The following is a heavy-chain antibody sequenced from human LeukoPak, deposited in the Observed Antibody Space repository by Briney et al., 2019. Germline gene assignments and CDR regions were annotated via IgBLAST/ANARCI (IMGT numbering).Heavy chain of an antibody. J-gene: IGHJ4*02. Sequence: GGSLRLSCAASGFTFSSYSMNWVRQAPGKGLEWVSYISSSSSTIYYADSVKVRFTISRDNARNSLYLQMNSLRAEDTAVYYCARQALRYFDWLLSLQPSFDYWGQGTLVTVSS. CDR3: ARQALRYFDWLLSLQPSFDY. CDR2: ISSSSSTI. CDR1: GFTFSSYS. V-gene: IGHV3-48*01. D-gene: IGHD3-9*01.